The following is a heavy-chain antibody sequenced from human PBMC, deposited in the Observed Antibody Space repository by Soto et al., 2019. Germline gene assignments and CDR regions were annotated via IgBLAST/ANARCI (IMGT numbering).Heavy chain of an antibody. V-gene: IGHV4-59*01. Sequence: QVQLQESGPGLVKPSETLSLTCTVSGGSISSYYWSWIRQPPGKGLEWIGYIYYSGSSNYNPSLKSRVTVSVDTSKNQCSLKLSSVTAADTAVYYCARNYYGSGSYYHWGQGTLVTVSS. D-gene: IGHD3-10*01. J-gene: IGHJ4*02. CDR2: IYYSGSS. CDR1: GGSISSYY. CDR3: ARNYYGSGSYYH.